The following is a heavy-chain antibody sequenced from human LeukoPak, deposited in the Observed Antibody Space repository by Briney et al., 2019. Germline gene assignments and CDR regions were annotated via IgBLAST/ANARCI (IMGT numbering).Heavy chain of an antibody. V-gene: IGHV1-18*01. CDR1: GYIFTSYG. CDR2: ISAYNGST. CDR3: ARDLLGVTPGY. D-gene: IGHD2-21*02. J-gene: IGHJ4*02. Sequence: ASVKVSCKASGYIFTSYGISWVRQAPGQGLEWMGWISAYNGSTNYAQKLQGRVTMTTDTSTSTAYMELRSLRSDDTAVYYCARDLLGVTPGYWGQGTLVTVSS.